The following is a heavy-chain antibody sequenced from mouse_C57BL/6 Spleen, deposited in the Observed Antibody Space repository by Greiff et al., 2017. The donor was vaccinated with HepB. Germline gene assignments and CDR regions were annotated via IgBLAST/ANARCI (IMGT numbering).Heavy chain of an antibody. D-gene: IGHD3-1*01. CDR1: GFTFSSYA. J-gene: IGHJ2*01. V-gene: IGHV5-4*01. CDR2: ISDGGSYT. Sequence: EVKVVESGGGLVKPGGSLKLSCAASGFTFSSYAMSWVRQTPEKRLEWVATISDGGSYTYYPDNVKGRFTISRDNAKNNLYLQMSHLKSEDTAMYYCARDEGYTFDYWGQGTTLTVSS. CDR3: ARDEGYTFDY.